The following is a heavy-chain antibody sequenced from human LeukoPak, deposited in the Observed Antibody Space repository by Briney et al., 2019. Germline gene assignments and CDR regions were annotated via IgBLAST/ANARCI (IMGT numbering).Heavy chain of an antibody. V-gene: IGHV3-48*03. J-gene: IGHJ4*02. Sequence: GGSLRLSCAASGFSFSSYEMNWVRQAPGKGLEWVSYISSSGSTIYYADSVKGRFTISRDNTKNSLYLQMNSLRAEDTAVYYCARDSQVGATFFDYWGQGTLVTVSS. CDR1: GFSFSSYE. CDR2: ISSSGSTI. D-gene: IGHD1-26*01. CDR3: ARDSQVGATFFDY.